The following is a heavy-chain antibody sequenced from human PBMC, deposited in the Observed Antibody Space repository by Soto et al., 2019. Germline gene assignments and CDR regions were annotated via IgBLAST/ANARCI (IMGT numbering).Heavy chain of an antibody. V-gene: IGHV4-4*02. D-gene: IGHD2-21*02. J-gene: IGHJ6*02. Sequence: SETLSLTCTVSGGSISTVNYCWSWVRQPPDKGLEWIGEINHSGSTNYNPSLKSRVTISVDTSKNQFSLKLNSVTAADTAVYYCARDLWGYCGTDCYPLDVWGQGTTVTVSS. CDR3: ARDLWGYCGTDCYPLDV. CDR1: GGSISTVNYC. CDR2: INHSGST.